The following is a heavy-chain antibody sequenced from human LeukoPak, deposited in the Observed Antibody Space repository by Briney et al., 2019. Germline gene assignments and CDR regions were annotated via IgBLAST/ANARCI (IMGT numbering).Heavy chain of an antibody. V-gene: IGHV4-59*08. CDR1: GGSISSYY. CDR3: ARHPQAVYFDY. J-gene: IGHJ4*02. CDR2: IYDSGST. Sequence: SETLSLTCTVSGGSISSYYWSWIRQPPGKGLEWIGYIYDSGSTNYNPSLKSRFTISVDTSKNQFSLKLSSVTAAGTAVYYCARHPQAVYFDYWGQGTLVTVSS.